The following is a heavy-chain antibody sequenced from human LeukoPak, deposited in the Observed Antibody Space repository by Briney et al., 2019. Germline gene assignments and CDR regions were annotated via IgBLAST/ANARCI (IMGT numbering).Heavy chain of an antibody. V-gene: IGHV3-48*04. CDR2: ISFSTTTI. Sequence: GGSLRLSCAASGFTFNNYNMNWVRQAPGKGLEWVSFISFSTTTIYYADSVTGRFTISRDNAENTVFLQMNSLRAEDSAVYYCARDLAAWDVWGKGTTVTVSS. CDR1: GFTFNNYN. CDR3: ARDLAAWDV. J-gene: IGHJ6*04.